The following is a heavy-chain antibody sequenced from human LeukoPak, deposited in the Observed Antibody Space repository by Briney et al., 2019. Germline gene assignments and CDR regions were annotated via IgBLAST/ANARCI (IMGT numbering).Heavy chain of an antibody. J-gene: IGHJ4*02. V-gene: IGHV4-34*01. CDR3: ARSFFQWNYGSCLDS. D-gene: IGHD1-7*01. CDR2: INHSGST. CDR1: GGSFSGYY. Sequence: SETLSLTCAVYGGSFSGYYWSWIRQPPGKGLEWIGEINHSGSTNYNPSLKSRVTISVDTSKNQFSLKLSSVTAEDTAVYSCARSFFQWNYGSCLDSWGQGTLVTVSS.